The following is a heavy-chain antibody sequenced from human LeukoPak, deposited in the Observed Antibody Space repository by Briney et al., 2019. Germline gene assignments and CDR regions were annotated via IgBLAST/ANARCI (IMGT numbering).Heavy chain of an antibody. CDR2: IIPIFGIA. D-gene: IGHD2-2*01. Sequence: SVKVSCKASGGTFSSYAISWVRQAPGQGLEWMGRIIPIFGIANYAQKFQGRVTITADKSTSTAYMELRSLRSDDTAVYYCARVGEVVPAASFDYWGQGTLVTVSS. V-gene: IGHV1-69*04. J-gene: IGHJ4*02. CDR1: GGTFSSYA. CDR3: ARVGEVVPAASFDY.